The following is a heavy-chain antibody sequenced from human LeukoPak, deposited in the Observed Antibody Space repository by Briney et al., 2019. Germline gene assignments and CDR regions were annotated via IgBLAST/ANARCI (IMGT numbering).Heavy chain of an antibody. CDR2: IKEDRSQK. D-gene: IGHD7-27*01. J-gene: IGHJ6*02. CDR3: ATYSNWVAGDV. CDR1: GFTFSESW. V-gene: IGHV3-7*01. Sequence: GGSLRLFCVTSGFTFSESWMSWGRQAPREGLGWVDDIKEDRSQKDYVDSVKGRFTISRDNAKNSLYLKMDSLRAEDTAVYYCATYSNWVAGDVWGQGTTVSVSS.